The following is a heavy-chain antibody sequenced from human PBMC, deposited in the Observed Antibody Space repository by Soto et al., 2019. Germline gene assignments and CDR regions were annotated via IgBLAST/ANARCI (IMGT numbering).Heavy chain of an antibody. Sequence: LRLSCAASGFTFSSYAMSWVRQAPGKGLEWVSAISGSGGSTYYADSVKGRFTISRDNSKNTLYLQMNSLRAEDTAVYYCAKSVYYGSGTTHYYGRYVCRQESRVAVSS. CDR2: ISGSGGST. D-gene: IGHD3-10*01. J-gene: IGHJ6*02. CDR3: AKSVYYGSGTTHYYGRYV. CDR1: GFTFSSYA. V-gene: IGHV3-23*01.